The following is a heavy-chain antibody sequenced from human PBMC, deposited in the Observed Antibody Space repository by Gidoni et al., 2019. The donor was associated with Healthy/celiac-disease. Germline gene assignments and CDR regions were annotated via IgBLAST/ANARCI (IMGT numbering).Heavy chain of an antibody. J-gene: IGHJ4*02. Sequence: QLQLQESGSGLVKPSQTLSLTCAVSGRSINRGIYSWSWIRQPPGKGLEWIGNIYHSENPYYNPSLKSRVTISADWSKNQFSLELSSVTAADTAVYHCARSVAGYLDYWGQGTLVTVSS. V-gene: IGHV4-30-2*01. CDR2: IYHSENP. CDR3: ARSVAGYLDY. D-gene: IGHD6-19*01. CDR1: GRSINRGIYS.